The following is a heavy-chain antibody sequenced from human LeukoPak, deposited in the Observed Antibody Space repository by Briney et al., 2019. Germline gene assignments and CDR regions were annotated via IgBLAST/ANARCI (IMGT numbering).Heavy chain of an antibody. V-gene: IGHV4-34*01. D-gene: IGHD2-2*01. CDR1: GAPFSSYF. Sequence: SETLSLTCVVSGAPFSSYFWSWIRQPPGKGLEWIGEINHRGSTNNNPSLKSRVTMSVDTSKSQVSLKLSSVTAADTAVYYCARGGSHCNSTSCFWLDPWGQGTLVTVSS. J-gene: IGHJ5*02. CDR2: INHRGST. CDR3: ARGGSHCNSTSCFWLDP.